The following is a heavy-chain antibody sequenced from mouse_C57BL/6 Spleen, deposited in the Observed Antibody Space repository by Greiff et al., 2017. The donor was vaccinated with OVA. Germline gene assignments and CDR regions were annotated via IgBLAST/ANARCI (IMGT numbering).Heavy chain of an antibody. D-gene: IGHD2-5*01. Sequence: EVKLVESGPGMVKPSQSLSLTCTVTGYSITSGYDWHWIRHFPGNKLEWMGYISYSGSTNYNPSLKSRISITHDTSKNHFFLKLNSVTTEDTATYYCAREGSNYVGFAYWGQGTLVTVSA. CDR1: GYSITSGYD. J-gene: IGHJ3*01. V-gene: IGHV3-1*01. CDR2: ISYSGST. CDR3: AREGSNYVGFAY.